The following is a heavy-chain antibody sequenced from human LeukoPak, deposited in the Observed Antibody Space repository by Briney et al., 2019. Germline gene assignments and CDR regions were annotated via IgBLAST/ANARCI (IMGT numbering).Heavy chain of an antibody. CDR3: ARGTAGRREASYYYFYMGV. Sequence: PGGSLRLSCAASGFTFRNYAFHGVRQAPGQGLEYVSFISSNECSTYYATSAKDRCPITRDNAENTLLLHMGSLSVDDMAVYCCARGTAGRREASYYYFYMGVWGKGTTVTACS. D-gene: IGHD6-6*01. V-gene: IGHV3-64*01. J-gene: IGHJ6*03. CDR1: GFTFRNYA. CDR2: ISSNECST.